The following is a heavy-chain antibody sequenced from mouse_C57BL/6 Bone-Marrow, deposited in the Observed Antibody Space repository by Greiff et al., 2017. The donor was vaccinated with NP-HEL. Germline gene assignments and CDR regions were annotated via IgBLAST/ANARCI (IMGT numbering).Heavy chain of an antibody. CDR2: ISSGSSTI. V-gene: IGHV5-17*01. Sequence: EVHLVESGGGLVKPGGSLKLSCAASGFTFSDYGMHWVRQAPEKGLEWVAYISSGSSTIYYADTVKGRFTISRDNAKNTLFLQMTSLRSEDTAMYYCARGDYDASYFDYWGQGTTLTVSS. D-gene: IGHD2-4*01. J-gene: IGHJ2*01. CDR3: ARGDYDASYFDY. CDR1: GFTFSDYG.